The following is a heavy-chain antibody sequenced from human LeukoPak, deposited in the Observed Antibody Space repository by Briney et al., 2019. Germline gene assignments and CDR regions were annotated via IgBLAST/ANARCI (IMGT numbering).Heavy chain of an antibody. CDR3: ARAQSGYSYGFDH. Sequence: PGGSLRLSCAASGFTFSSYSMNWVRQAPGKGLEWASYISSSSTIYYADSVKGRFTISRDNAKNSLYLQMNSLRAEDTAVYYCARAQSGYSYGFDHWGQGTLVTVSS. CDR1: GFTFSSYS. D-gene: IGHD5-18*01. J-gene: IGHJ4*02. CDR2: ISSSSTI. V-gene: IGHV3-48*01.